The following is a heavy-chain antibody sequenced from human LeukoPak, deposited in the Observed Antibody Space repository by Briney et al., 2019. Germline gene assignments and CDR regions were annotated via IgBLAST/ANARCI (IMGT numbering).Heavy chain of an antibody. Sequence: ASVKVSCKASGYTFTSYGISWVRQAPGQGLEWMGWISAYNGNTNYAQKLQGRVTMTTDTSTSTAYMELRSLRSDDTAVYCCARDRSIAAARNWFDPWGQGTLVTVSS. CDR1: GYTFTSYG. V-gene: IGHV1-18*01. CDR3: ARDRSIAAARNWFDP. D-gene: IGHD6-13*01. J-gene: IGHJ5*02. CDR2: ISAYNGNT.